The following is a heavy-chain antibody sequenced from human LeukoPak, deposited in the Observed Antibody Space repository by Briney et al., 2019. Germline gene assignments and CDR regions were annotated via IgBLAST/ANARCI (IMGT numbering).Heavy chain of an antibody. J-gene: IGHJ6*03. Sequence: SETLSLTCTVSGGSISSYYWSWIRQPPGKGLEWIGYIYYSGSTNYNPSLKSRVTISVDTSKNQFSLKLSSVTAADTAVYYCARDRKVRGAAYDYYMDVWGKGTTVTVSS. CDR1: GGSISSYY. D-gene: IGHD3-10*01. V-gene: IGHV4-59*01. CDR2: IYYSGST. CDR3: ARDRKVRGAAYDYYMDV.